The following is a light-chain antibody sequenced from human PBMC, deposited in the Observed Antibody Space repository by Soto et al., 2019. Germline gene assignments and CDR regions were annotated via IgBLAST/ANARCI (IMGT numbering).Light chain of an antibody. Sequence: ELVMTQSPATLSVSPGERATLSCRASQTLYNNLVWYQQKLGQAPRLLIYGASARATDIPAKFSGSGSGTELTLTISGLQSQDFEIYYCQQYNDWSLTFGGGTKMEIK. CDR3: QQYNDWSLT. CDR2: GAS. J-gene: IGKJ4*02. CDR1: QTLYNN. V-gene: IGKV3-15*01.